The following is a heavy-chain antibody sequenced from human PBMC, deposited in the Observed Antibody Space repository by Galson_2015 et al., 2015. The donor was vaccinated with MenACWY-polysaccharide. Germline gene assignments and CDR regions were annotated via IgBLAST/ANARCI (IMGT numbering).Heavy chain of an antibody. J-gene: IGHJ5*02. CDR1: GGSISGTTYV. CDR2: IHYSGST. V-gene: IGHV4-39*01. D-gene: IGHD2-8*01. Sequence: SETLSLTCTVSGGSISGTTYVWAWIRQPPGKGLEWVGSIHYSGSTTYNPSLKSRVTISVDTSKNQFSLKLSSVTAADTAVYYCARPKPVNGWFDPWGQGTLVTVSS. CDR3: ARPKPVNGWFDP.